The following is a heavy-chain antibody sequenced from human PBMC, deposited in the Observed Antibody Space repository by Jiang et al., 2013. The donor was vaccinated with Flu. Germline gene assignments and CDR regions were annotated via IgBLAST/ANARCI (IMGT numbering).Heavy chain of an antibody. Sequence: RIDPSDSYTNYSPSFQGHVTISADKSISTAYLQWSSLKASDTAMYYCARLLERRNGWFDPWGQGTLVTVSS. V-gene: IGHV5-10-1*01. D-gene: IGHD1-1*01. CDR2: IDPSDSYT. J-gene: IGHJ5*02. CDR3: ARLLERRNGWFDP.